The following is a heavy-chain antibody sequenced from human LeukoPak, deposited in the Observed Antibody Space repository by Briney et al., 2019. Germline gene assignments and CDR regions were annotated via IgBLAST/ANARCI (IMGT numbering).Heavy chain of an antibody. CDR1: GYSFTSYW. CDR3: ARPTSSGEYYDSSGYFLHAFDI. CDR2: IYPGDSDT. Sequence: GESLKISCKGSGYSFTSYWIGWVRQMPGKGLEWMGIIYPGDSDTRYSPSFQGQVTISADKSISTAYLQWSSLKASDTAMYYCARPTSSGEYYDSSGYFLHAFDIWGQGTMVTVSS. J-gene: IGHJ3*02. D-gene: IGHD3-22*01. V-gene: IGHV5-51*01.